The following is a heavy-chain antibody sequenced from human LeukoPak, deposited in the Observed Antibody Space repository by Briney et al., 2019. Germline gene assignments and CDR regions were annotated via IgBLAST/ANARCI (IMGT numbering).Heavy chain of an antibody. CDR1: GFSFSSNA. CDR3: ASTYSYDGSGYYPFDY. CDR2: ISSNGRST. D-gene: IGHD3-22*01. V-gene: IGHV3-64D*09. Sequence: GGSLRLSCSASGFSFSSNAMHWVRQAPWKELEYVSGISSNGRSTDYADSVKGRFTISRDNSKRTLFLQMSSPRPEDTATYYCASTYSYDGSGYYPFDYWGQGTLVTISS. J-gene: IGHJ4*02.